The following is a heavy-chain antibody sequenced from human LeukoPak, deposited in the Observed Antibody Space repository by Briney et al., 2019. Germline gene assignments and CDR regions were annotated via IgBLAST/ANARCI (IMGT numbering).Heavy chain of an antibody. J-gene: IGHJ4*02. CDR1: GFTFSNAW. V-gene: IGHV3-15*01. CDR3: TTTPYVGGGLDY. D-gene: IGHD3-16*01. CDR2: IKSKTDGGTT. Sequence: GGSLRLSCAASGFTFSNAWMSWVRQAPGKGLEWVGRIKSKTDGGTTDYAAPVKGRFTISRDDSKNTLYLQMSSLKTEDTAVYYCTTTPYVGGGLDYWGQGTLVTVSS.